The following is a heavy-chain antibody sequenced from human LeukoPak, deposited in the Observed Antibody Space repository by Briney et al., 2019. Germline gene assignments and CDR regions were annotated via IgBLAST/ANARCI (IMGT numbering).Heavy chain of an antibody. Sequence: GGSLRLSCAASGFTFSSYGMNWVRQAPGKGLEWVSFISSSGSTKYYADSVKGRFTNSRDNAKNSLYLQMNSLRAEDTAVYYCARSLIPYFDYWGQGTLVTVS. V-gene: IGHV3-48*03. D-gene: IGHD2-21*01. J-gene: IGHJ4*02. CDR3: ARSLIPYFDY. CDR1: GFTFSSYG. CDR2: ISSSGSTK.